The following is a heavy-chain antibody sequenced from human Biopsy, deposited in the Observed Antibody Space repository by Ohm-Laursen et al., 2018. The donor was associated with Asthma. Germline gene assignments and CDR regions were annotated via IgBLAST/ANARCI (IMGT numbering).Heavy chain of an antibody. D-gene: IGHD2-8*01. V-gene: IGHV3-30*03. CDR1: GFTFSNYG. CDR2: VTYDGICQ. Sequence: SLRLSCAASGFTFSNYGMHWVRQVAGKGLDWVAVVTYDGICQYYAESVKGRFTISRDNSRNTLNLQMNSVRPDDTAVYFCARERAGVLGSYNGMDVWGPGSTVSVSS. CDR3: ARERAGVLGSYNGMDV. J-gene: IGHJ6*02.